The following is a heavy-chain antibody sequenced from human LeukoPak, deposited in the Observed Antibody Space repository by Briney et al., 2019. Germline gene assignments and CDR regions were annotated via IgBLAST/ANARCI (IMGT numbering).Heavy chain of an antibody. CDR1: GFTFSSYA. Sequence: PGGSLRLSCAASGFTFSSYAMSWVRQAPGKGLEWVSAISGSGGSTYYADSVKGRFTISRDNSKDTVYLQMNSLRTDDTAVYYCARGGYSYYMDVWGKGTTVTISS. J-gene: IGHJ6*03. D-gene: IGHD5-12*01. CDR3: ARGGYSYYMDV. CDR2: ISGSGGST. V-gene: IGHV3-23*01.